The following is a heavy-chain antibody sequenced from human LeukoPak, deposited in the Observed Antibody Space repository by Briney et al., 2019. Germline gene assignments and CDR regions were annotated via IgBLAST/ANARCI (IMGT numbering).Heavy chain of an antibody. CDR3: ARYSYGSHFDY. CDR2: IYHSGST. V-gene: IGHV4-30-2*01. J-gene: IGHJ4*02. CDR1: GGSISSGGYS. Sequence: PSETLSLTWAVSGGSISSGGYSWSWIRQPPGKGLEWIGYIYHSGSTYYNPSLKSRVTISVDRSKNQFSLKLSSVTAADTAVYYCARYSYGSHFDYWGQGTLVTVSS. D-gene: IGHD5-18*01.